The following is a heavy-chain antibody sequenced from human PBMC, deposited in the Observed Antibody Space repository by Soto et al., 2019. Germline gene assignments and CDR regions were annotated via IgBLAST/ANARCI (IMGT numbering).Heavy chain of an antibody. Sequence: EVQLLESGGGLIQPGGSLRLSCTASGFTFRTYAMTWFRQAPGRGLEWVSAISGSAGTFYATSVKGRFTISRDNAKNSLYLEMNSLRAEDTAVYYCARESEDLTSNFDYWGQGTLVTVSS. CDR2: ISGSAGT. CDR3: ARESEDLTSNFDY. J-gene: IGHJ4*02. V-gene: IGHV3-23*01. CDR1: GFTFRTYA.